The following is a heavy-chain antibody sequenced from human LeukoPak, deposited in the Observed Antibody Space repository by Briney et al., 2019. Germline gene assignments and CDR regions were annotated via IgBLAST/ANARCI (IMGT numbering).Heavy chain of an antibody. CDR2: ISWNSGSI. V-gene: IGHV3-9*01. D-gene: IGHD5-12*01. CDR3: AKDMQATALYYFDY. Sequence: GRSLRLSCAASGFTFDDYAMHWVRQAPGKGLEWVSGISWNSGSIGYADSVKGRFTISRDNAKNSLYLQMNSLRAEDTALYYCAKDMQATALYYFDYWGQGTLVTVSS. CDR1: GFTFDDYA. J-gene: IGHJ4*02.